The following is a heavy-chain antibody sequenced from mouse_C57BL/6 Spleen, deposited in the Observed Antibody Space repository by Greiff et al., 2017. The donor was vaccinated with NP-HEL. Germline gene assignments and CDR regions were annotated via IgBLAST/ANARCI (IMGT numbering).Heavy chain of an antibody. Sequence: VQLQQSGPELVKPGASVKISCKASGYAFSSSWMNWVKQRPGKGLEWIGRIYPGDGDTNYNGKFKGKATLTADKSSSTAYMQLSSLTSEDSAVYFCASLGYYFDYWGQGTTLTVSS. CDR2: IYPGDGDT. CDR1: GYAFSSSW. J-gene: IGHJ2*01. V-gene: IGHV1-82*01. CDR3: ASLGYYFDY.